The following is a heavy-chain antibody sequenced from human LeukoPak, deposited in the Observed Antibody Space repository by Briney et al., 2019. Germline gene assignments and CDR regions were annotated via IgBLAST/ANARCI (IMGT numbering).Heavy chain of an antibody. D-gene: IGHD6-19*01. CDR2: INTGNGNT. CDR1: GYIFTSYA. CDR3: AREYEQWLVTGVFDY. Sequence: EASVKVSCKASGYIFTSYAMHWVRQAPGQRLEWMGWINTGNGNTKYSQKFQGRVTITRDTSASTAYMELSSLRFEDTAVYYCAREYEQWLVTGVFDYWGQGTLVTVSS. V-gene: IGHV1-3*04. J-gene: IGHJ4*02.